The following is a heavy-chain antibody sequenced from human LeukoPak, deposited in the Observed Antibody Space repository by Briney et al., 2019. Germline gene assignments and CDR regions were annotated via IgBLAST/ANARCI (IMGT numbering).Heavy chain of an antibody. D-gene: IGHD6-19*01. J-gene: IGHJ6*02. CDR3: ARVDSSGWLVYGMDV. CDR1: GFTFTSYA. CDR2: ISYDGGNK. V-gene: IGHV3-30-3*01. Sequence: GGSLRLSCAASGFTFTSYAFHWVRQAPGKGLEWVAAISYDGGNKLYADSVKGRFTIFRDNSKNTVYLQMTSLRAEDTAVFFCARVDSSGWLVYGMDVWGQGTTVIVSS.